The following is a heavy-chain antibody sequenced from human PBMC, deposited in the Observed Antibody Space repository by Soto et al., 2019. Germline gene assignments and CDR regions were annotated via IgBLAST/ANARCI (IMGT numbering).Heavy chain of an antibody. Sequence: QVQLVESGGGVVQPGTSLRLSCAASGFLFRNDAMHCVRQSPAKGLEWLAVISFDGANIFYAGAAKGRFTISRDNSKQTLYLQLDSLRPEDTGVYFCARDPYGGYIFDSWGQGTQVTLSS. V-gene: IGHV3-30-3*01. D-gene: IGHD5-12*01. CDR3: ARDPYGGYIFDS. CDR2: ISFDGANI. J-gene: IGHJ4*02. CDR1: GFLFRNDA.